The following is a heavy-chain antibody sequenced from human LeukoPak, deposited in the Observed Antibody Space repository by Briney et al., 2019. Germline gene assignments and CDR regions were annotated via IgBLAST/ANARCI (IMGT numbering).Heavy chain of an antibody. CDR1: GYTFTGYY. V-gene: IGHV1-2*02. CDR2: INPNSGGT. D-gene: IGHD2-15*01. CDR3: AGGYCSGGSCYLSEY. J-gene: IGHJ4*02. Sequence: ASVKVSCKASGYTFTGYYMHWVRQAPGQGLEWMGWINPNSGGTNYAQKFQGRVTMTRDTSISTAYMELSRLRSDDTAVYYCAGGYCSGGSCYLSEYWGQGTLVTVSS.